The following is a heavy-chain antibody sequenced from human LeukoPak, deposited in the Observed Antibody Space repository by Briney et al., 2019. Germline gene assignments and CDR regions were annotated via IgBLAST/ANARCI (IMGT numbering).Heavy chain of an antibody. CDR2: ISWNSGSI. D-gene: IGHD3-22*01. CDR3: AKDILYYYDSSGLGGYFDY. Sequence: GRSLRLSCAASGFTFDDYAMHWVRQAPGKGLEWVSGISWNSGSIGYADSVKGRFTISRDNAKNSLYLQMSSLRAEDTALYYCAKDILYYYDSSGLGGYFDYWGQGTLVTVSS. J-gene: IGHJ4*02. V-gene: IGHV3-9*01. CDR1: GFTFDDYA.